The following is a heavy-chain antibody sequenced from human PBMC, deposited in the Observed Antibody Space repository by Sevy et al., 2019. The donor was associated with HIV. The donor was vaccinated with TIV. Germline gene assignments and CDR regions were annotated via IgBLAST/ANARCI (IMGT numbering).Heavy chain of an antibody. CDR1: RFSFSSYG. Sequence: GGSLRLSCAASRFSFSSYGMHWVRQAPGKGLEWMSYIQYDGSNKDYSDSVKGRFTISRDNSKYTLYLQMNSLRVGDTAVFYCVKEGGGEGGDHWGQGTLVTVSS. D-gene: IGHD2-21*01. CDR2: IQYDGSNK. V-gene: IGHV3-30*02. CDR3: VKEGGGEGGDH. J-gene: IGHJ4*02.